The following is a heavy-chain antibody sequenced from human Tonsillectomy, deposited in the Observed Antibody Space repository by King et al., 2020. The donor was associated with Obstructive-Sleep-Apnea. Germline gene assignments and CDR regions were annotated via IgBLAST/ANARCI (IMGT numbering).Heavy chain of an antibody. V-gene: IGHV5-51*01. J-gene: IGHJ3*02. CDR1: GYSFISYW. CDR2: IHPGDSAT. Sequence: AQLVQSGAEVRKPGESLKISCKGSGYSFISYWIGWVRQMPGKGLEWMGIIHPGDSATRYSPSFQGQVTISADKSISTASLQWSSLKASDTAMDYCARHREGXDGXXXYXXAFDIXGQGXXVTXSP. CDR3: ARHREGXDGXXXYXXAFDI. D-gene: IGHD5-24*01.